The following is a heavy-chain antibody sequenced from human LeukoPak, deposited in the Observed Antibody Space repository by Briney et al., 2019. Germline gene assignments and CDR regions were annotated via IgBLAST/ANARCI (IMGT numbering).Heavy chain of an antibody. CDR2: IKQDGSEK. Sequence: GGSLRLSCAASGFTFSSYWMSWVRQAPGKGLEWVANIKQDGSEKYYVDSVKGRFTISRDNAKNSLYLQMNSLRAEDTAGYYCARVSEAAACRNYYGMDVWGQGTTVTVSS. V-gene: IGHV3-7*01. CDR3: ARVSEAAACRNYYGMDV. D-gene: IGHD6-13*01. J-gene: IGHJ6*02. CDR1: GFTFSSYW.